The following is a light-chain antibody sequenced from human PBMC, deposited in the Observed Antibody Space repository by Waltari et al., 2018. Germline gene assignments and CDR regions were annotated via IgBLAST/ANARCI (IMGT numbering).Light chain of an antibody. Sequence: QSVLTQPPSVSGAPGQRVTISCTGSGSNIGAGYDVPWYQQLPRAAPKLLIYVGSRRPLGVPDRFLGATSGTSASLAITGLQAEDEADYYCQSYDTSLSVVFGGGTKLTVL. CDR1: GSNIGAGYD. V-gene: IGLV1-40*01. J-gene: IGLJ3*02. CDR2: VGS. CDR3: QSYDTSLSVV.